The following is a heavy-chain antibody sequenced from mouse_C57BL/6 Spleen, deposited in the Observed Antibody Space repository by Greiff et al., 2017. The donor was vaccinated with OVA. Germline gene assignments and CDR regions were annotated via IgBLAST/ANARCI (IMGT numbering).Heavy chain of an antibody. CDR2: LNPDNGGT. V-gene: IGHV1-26*01. CDR3: ARRGWLPFDY. D-gene: IGHD2-3*01. J-gene: IGHJ2*01. Sequence: VQLQQSGPELVKPGASVKISCKASGYTFTDYYMNWVKQSHGKSLEWIGDLNPDNGGTNYNQKFKGKATLTVDKSSSTAYMELRRLTSEDSAVYYCARRGWLPFDYWGQGTTLTVSS. CDR1: GYTFTDYY.